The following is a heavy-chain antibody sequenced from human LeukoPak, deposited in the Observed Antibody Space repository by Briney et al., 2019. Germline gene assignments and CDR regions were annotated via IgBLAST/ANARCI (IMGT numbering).Heavy chain of an antibody. V-gene: IGHV4-39*01. J-gene: IGHJ4*02. CDR1: GGSISSGSHY. CDR3: ARLSYGSGSHYNFYFDF. Sequence: SETLSLTCTVSGGSISSGSHYWGWIRQPPGKELEWIGNIYYSGNSYYNPSLKSRITISVDASKNQFSLNLSSVTAADTAVYYCARLSYGSGSHYNFYFDFWGQGTLVTVSA. CDR2: IYYSGNS. D-gene: IGHD3-10*01.